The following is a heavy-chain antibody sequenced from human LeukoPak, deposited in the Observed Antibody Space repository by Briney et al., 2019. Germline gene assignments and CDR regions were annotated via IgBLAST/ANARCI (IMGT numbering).Heavy chain of an antibody. J-gene: IGHJ6*02. V-gene: IGHV4-61*02. CDR3: ARERATIFGVVIIVYGMDV. D-gene: IGHD3-3*01. CDR2: IYTSGST. CDR1: GGSISSGSYY. Sequence: PSQTLSLTCTVSGGSISSGSYYWSWIRQPAGKGLEWIGRIYTSGSTNYNPSLKSRVTISVDTSKNQFSLKLSSVTAADTAVYYCARERATIFGVVIIVYGMDVWGQGTTVTVSS.